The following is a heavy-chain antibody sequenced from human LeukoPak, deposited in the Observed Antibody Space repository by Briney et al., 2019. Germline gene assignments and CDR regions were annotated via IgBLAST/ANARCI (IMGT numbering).Heavy chain of an antibody. J-gene: IGHJ6*03. V-gene: IGHV1-8*03. CDR1: GYTFTSYD. Sequence: ASVKVSCKASGYTFTSYDINWVRQATGQGLEWMGWMNPNSGNTGYAQKFQGRVTITRNTSISTAYMELSSLRSEDTAVYYCARALRAPAAGEYYYCYYMDVWGKGTTVTVSS. D-gene: IGHD6-13*01. CDR3: ARALRAPAAGEYYYCYYMDV. CDR2: MNPNSGNT.